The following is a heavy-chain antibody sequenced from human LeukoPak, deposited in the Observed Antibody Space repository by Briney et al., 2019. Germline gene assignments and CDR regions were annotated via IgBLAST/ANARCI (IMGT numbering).Heavy chain of an antibody. CDR2: IYTSGST. CDR1: GGSISSYY. V-gene: IGHV4-4*07. D-gene: IGHD6-19*01. Sequence: PSETLSLTCTVSGGSISSYYWSWIRQPAGKGLEWIGRIYTSGSTNYNPSLKNRVTMSVDTSKNQFSLKLSSVTAADTAVYYCARVWGVAGSGDYYYYGMDVWGQGTTVTVSS. J-gene: IGHJ6*02. CDR3: ARVWGVAGSGDYYYYGMDV.